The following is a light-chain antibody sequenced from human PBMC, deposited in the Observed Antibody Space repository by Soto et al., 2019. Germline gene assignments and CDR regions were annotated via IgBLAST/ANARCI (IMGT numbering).Light chain of an antibody. CDR1: QSVGNN. V-gene: IGKV3-15*01. CDR2: GAS. Sequence: EIVMTQSPATVSVSPGERATLYCRASQSVGNNLAWYQQKPGQAPSLFIFGASVRATGVPDRFSGSGSGTEFTLSISNLQSEDSAVYYCQQYNNWPPITFGQGTRLEIK. J-gene: IGKJ5*01. CDR3: QQYNNWPPIT.